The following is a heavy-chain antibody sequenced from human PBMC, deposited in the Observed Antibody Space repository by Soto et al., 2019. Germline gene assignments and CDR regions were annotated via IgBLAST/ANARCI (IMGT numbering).Heavy chain of an antibody. D-gene: IGHD2-2*01. J-gene: IGHJ5*02. CDR2: IYHSGSA. Sequence: QLQLQESGSGLVKPSQTLSLTCAVSGGSISSGGYSWSWIRQPPGKGLEWIGYIYHSGSAYYNPSLKSRVTISVDRSKNQFSLRLSSVTAADTAVYYCARAHSTFDNWFDPWGQGTLVTVSS. CDR1: GGSISSGGYS. V-gene: IGHV4-30-2*01. CDR3: ARAHSTFDNWFDP.